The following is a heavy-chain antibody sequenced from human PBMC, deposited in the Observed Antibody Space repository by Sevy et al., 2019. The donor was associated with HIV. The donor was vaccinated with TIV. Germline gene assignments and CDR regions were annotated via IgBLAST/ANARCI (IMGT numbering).Heavy chain of an antibody. CDR2: IYYSGST. J-gene: IGHJ4*02. V-gene: IGHV4-59*01. Sequence: SETLSLTCTVSGGSISSYYWSWIRQPPGKGLEWFGYIYYSGSTNYNPSLKSRVTISVDTSKNQFSLKLSSVTAADTAVYYCARESGGYSPYFDYWGQGTLVTVSS. CDR1: GGSISSYY. D-gene: IGHD1-26*01. CDR3: ARESGGYSPYFDY.